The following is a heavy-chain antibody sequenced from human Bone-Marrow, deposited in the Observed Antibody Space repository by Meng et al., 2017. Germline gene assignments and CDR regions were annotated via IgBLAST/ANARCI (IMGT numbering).Heavy chain of an antibody. CDR3: VTYCTSVSCYASSGGFGY. Sequence: SETLSLTCTVSGGSISSYYWSWIRQPAGKGLEWIGRIYTSGSTNYNPSLKSRVSMSVDTSKNQFSLKLSSVTAADTAGYYCVTYCTSVSCYASSGGFGYWGQGTLVTVSS. D-gene: IGHD2-2*01. CDR1: GGSISSYY. J-gene: IGHJ4*02. V-gene: IGHV4-4*07. CDR2: IYTSGST.